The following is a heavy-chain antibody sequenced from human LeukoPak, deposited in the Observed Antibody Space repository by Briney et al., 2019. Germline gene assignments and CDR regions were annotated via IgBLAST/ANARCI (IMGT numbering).Heavy chain of an antibody. CDR3: ARQAATAYDYFDY. V-gene: IGHV5-51*01. CDR1: GXSFSTHW. Sequence: GESLKISFKGSGXSFSTHWIGWVRQMPGKGLEWMGIIYPGDSDTRYGPSFQGQVTISADKSISTAYLQWSSLKASDTAMYYCARQAATAYDYFDYWGQGTPVTVSS. CDR2: IYPGDSDT. D-gene: IGHD1-1*01. J-gene: IGHJ4*02.